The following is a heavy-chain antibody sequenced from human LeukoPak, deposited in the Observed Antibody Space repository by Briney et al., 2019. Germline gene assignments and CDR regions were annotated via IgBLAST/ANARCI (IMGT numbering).Heavy chain of an antibody. CDR1: GGSISSYY. D-gene: IGHD1-26*01. Sequence: MSSETLSLTCTVSGGSISSYYWSWIRQPPGMGLVWMGYISYSGSTNYNPSLKSRVTISVDTSKNQFSLKLSSVTAADTAVYYCARDGATWAFDIWGQGAMVTVSS. CDR2: ISYSGST. V-gene: IGHV4-59*01. CDR3: ARDGATWAFDI. J-gene: IGHJ3*02.